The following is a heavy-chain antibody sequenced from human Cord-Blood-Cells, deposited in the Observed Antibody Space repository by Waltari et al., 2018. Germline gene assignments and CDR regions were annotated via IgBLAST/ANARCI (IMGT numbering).Heavy chain of an antibody. J-gene: IGHJ4*02. CDR2: IIPILGIA. D-gene: IGHD3-3*01. V-gene: IGHV1-69*09. Sequence: QVQLVQSGAEVKKPGSSVKVSCKASGGTFSSYAISWVRQAPGQGLEWMGRIIPILGIANYAQKLQGRVTITADKSTSTAYMELSSLRSEDTAVYYCAREGTYYDFWSGYDYWGQGTLVTVSS. CDR3: AREGTYYDFWSGYDY. CDR1: GGTFSSYA.